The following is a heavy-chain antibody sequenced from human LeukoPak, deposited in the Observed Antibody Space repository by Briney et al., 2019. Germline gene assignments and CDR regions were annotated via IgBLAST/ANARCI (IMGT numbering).Heavy chain of an antibody. J-gene: IGHJ4*02. CDR2: IYGSGST. V-gene: IGHV4-59*01. Sequence: SETLSLTCNVSGGSISGYYWSWIRQPPGKGLEWVAYIYGSGSTNYNPSLKSRVTISVDASKNQFSLKLNNMSAADTALYYCARGGRYYGSGTYWNYWGQGTLVTVSS. CDR1: GGSISGYY. D-gene: IGHD3-10*01. CDR3: ARGGRYYGSGTYWNY.